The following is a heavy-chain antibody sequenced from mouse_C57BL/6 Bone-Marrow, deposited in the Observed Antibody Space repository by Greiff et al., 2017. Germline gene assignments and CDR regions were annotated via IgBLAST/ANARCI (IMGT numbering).Heavy chain of an antibody. Sequence: VKLMESGAELVKPGASVKMSCKASGYTFTSYWITWVKQRPGQGLEWIGDIYPGSGSTNYNEKFKSKATLTVDTSSSTAYMQLSSLTSEDSAVYYCARRYYGSGAWFAYWGQGTLVTVSA. D-gene: IGHD1-1*01. CDR3: ARRYYGSGAWFAY. CDR2: IYPGSGST. J-gene: IGHJ3*01. V-gene: IGHV1-55*01. CDR1: GYTFTSYW.